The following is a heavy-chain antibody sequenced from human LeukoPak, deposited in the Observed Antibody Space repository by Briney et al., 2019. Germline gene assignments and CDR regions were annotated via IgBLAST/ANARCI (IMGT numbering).Heavy chain of an antibody. CDR1: GFTFNTYA. Sequence: GGSLRLSCAASGFTFNTYAMSWVRQAPGKGLEWVSGIRSSGVSTYYADSVKGRFTISRDNSKNTLYLQMNSLRAEDTAVYYCARSTSSEYDIYHFDYWGQGTLVTVSS. J-gene: IGHJ4*02. D-gene: IGHD3-9*01. CDR3: ARSTSSEYDIYHFDY. CDR2: IRSSGVST. V-gene: IGHV3-23*01.